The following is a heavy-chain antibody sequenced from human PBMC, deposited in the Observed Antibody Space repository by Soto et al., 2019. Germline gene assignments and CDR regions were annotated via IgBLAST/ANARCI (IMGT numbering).Heavy chain of an antibody. Sequence: QVHLVQSGAEVKKPGASVKVSCKGSGYAFTTYGITWVRQAPGQGLEWMGWISAHNGNTNYARKLQGRVTVTRDTSTSTAYKELRSLGSGDTAVYYGARWWYGDYWGQGALVTVSS. V-gene: IGHV1-18*04. CDR3: ARWWYGDY. D-gene: IGHD2-15*01. J-gene: IGHJ4*02. CDR1: GYAFTTYG. CDR2: ISAHNGNT.